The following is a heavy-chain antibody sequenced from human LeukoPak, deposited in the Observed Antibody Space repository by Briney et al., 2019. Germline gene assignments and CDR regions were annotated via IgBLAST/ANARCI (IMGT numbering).Heavy chain of an antibody. Sequence: PSETLPLTCTVSGDSISSADYYWSWIRQPPGKGLEWIGYIYYSGSTYYNPSLKSRVIISADTSKNQFSLKLSSVTAADTAVYYCARVKYSGSYYGVDYWGQGTLVTVSS. CDR3: ARVKYSGSYYGVDY. V-gene: IGHV4-30-4*08. CDR1: GDSISSADYY. CDR2: IYYSGST. J-gene: IGHJ4*02. D-gene: IGHD1-26*01.